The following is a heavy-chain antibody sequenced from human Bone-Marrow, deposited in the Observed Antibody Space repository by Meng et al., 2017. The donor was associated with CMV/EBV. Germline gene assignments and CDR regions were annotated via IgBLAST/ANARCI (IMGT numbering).Heavy chain of an antibody. J-gene: IGHJ4*02. CDR2: IQKGGSLK. Sequence: GESLISCAASGFSFSTSGMHWVRQSPGKGLEWVSFIQKGGSLKVCTDSVKGRFTISRDDSRNTLFLQMNSLTAEDTAVYYCAIDPKLAYWGQGTLVTVSS. CDR3: AIDPKLAY. CDR1: GFSFSTSG. V-gene: IGHV3-30*02.